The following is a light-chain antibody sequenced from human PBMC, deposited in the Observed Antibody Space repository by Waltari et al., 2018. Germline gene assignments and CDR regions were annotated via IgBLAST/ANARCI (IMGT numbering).Light chain of an antibody. CDR3: SSYTSSSTIYV. V-gene: IGLV2-14*01. Sequence: QSALTQPASVSGSPGQSITISCTGTSSDVGGYNYVSWYQQHPGKAPKLMIYDVSKRASVFYTRFCGSKSGNTASLTISGLQAEDEADYYCSSYTSSSTIYVFGTGTKVTVL. CDR1: SSDVGGYNY. J-gene: IGLJ1*01. CDR2: DVS.